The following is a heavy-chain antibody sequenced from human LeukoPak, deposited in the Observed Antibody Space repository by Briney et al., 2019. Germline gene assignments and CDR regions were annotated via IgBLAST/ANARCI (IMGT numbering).Heavy chain of an antibody. J-gene: IGHJ4*02. CDR3: ARGPHWDPHFDY. V-gene: IGHV1-2*02. CDR1: GYTFTGYY. CDR2: INPNSGGT. D-gene: IGHD7-27*01. Sequence: ASVKVSCKASGYTFTGYYMHWVRQAPGQGLEWMGWINPNSGGTKYAQKFLGRVTMTRDTSISTAYMELSRLRSDDTAVYYCARGPHWDPHFDYWGQGTLVTVSS.